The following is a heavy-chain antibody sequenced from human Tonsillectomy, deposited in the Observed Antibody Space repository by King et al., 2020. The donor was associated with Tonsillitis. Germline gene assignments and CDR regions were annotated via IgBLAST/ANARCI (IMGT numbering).Heavy chain of an antibody. J-gene: IGHJ5*02. Sequence: TLKESGPTLVKPTQTLTLTCTFSGFSLSTNGVGVGWIRQPPGKSLEWLALIYWNDDKHYSTSLKNRLTITKDTSKNQVVLIMTNMDPVDTATYYCAHTGFLLFGVPMNWFDLWGQGNLVTVSS. D-gene: IGHD3-10*02. CDR1: GFSLSTNGVG. CDR2: IYWNDDK. V-gene: IGHV2-5*01. CDR3: AHTGFLLFGVPMNWFDL.